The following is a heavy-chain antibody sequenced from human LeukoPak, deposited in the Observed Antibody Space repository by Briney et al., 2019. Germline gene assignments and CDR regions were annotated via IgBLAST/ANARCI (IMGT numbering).Heavy chain of an antibody. V-gene: IGHV3-23*01. CDR1: GFTFSSYA. CDR3: AKVGGGYSSSWYGRRSNNWFDP. CDR2: ISGSGGSK. D-gene: IGHD6-13*01. Sequence: PGGSLRLSCAASGFTFSSYAMSWVRQAPGKGLEWVSAISGSGGSKYYADSVKGRFTISRDNSKNTLYLQMNSLRAEDTAVYYCAKVGGGYSSSWYGRRSNNWFDPWGQGTLVTVSS. J-gene: IGHJ5*02.